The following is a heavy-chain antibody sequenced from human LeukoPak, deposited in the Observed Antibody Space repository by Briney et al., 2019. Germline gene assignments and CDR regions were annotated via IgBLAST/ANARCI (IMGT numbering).Heavy chain of an antibody. J-gene: IGHJ4*02. CDR2: IRPSGST. CDR1: GYTFTNYY. CDR3: VREGPETYYFDF. D-gene: IGHD2-21*01. V-gene: IGHV1-46*01. Sequence: ASVKVSCKASGYTFTNYYIHWVRQAPGQGLEYMGIIRPSGSTAYPQKFQGRVTMTRDTATSAVYMELSSLRSEDTAVYYCVREGPETYYFDFWGQGTLVTVSS.